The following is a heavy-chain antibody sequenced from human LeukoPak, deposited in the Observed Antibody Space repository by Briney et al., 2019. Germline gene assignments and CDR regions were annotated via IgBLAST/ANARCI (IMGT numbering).Heavy chain of an antibody. J-gene: IGHJ4*02. V-gene: IGHV1-69*01. Sequence: SVKVSCKASGDTFSSYAISWVRQAPGQGLEWMGGIIPIFGTADYAQKFQGRVTITADESTSTAYMELSSLRSEDTAVYYCARVGPAAIVDYRGQGTLVTVSS. D-gene: IGHD2-2*01. CDR2: IIPIFGTA. CDR3: ARVGPAAIVDY. CDR1: GDTFSSYA.